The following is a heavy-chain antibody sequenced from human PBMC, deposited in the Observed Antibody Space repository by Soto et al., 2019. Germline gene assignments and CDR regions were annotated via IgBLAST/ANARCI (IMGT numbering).Heavy chain of an antibody. J-gene: IGHJ4*02. Sequence: VGSLRLSCAASGFTFSDHYMSWIRQAPGKGLEWVSYISSRGDIIYYADSVKGRFTISRDNAKNSLYLQMNSLRAEDTAVYYCARDLGYYDSSGYFDYWGQGTLVTVSS. V-gene: IGHV3-11*01. D-gene: IGHD3-22*01. CDR3: ARDLGYYDSSGYFDY. CDR2: ISSRGDII. CDR1: GFTFSDHY.